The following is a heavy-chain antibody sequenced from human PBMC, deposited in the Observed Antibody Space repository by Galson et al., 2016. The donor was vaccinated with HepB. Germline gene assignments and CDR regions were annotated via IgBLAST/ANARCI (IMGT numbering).Heavy chain of an antibody. V-gene: IGHV3-7*03. CDR2: IKKDGCEK. CDR1: GLSLSTYW. J-gene: IGHJ4*02. CDR3: ASRSDGVPYH. D-gene: IGHD4-17*01. Sequence: SLRLSCAASGLSLSTYWMIWVRQAPGKGLEWVANIKKDGCEKYYGDSAKGRFTISRDNSKNSLYLQMNSLRAEDTAVYYCASRSDGVPYHWGQGTLVTVSS.